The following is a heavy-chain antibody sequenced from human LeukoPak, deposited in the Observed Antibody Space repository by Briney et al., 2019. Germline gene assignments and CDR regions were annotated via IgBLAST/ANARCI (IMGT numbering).Heavy chain of an antibody. D-gene: IGHD3-10*01. Sequence: GGSLRLSCAASGFTFSSYWMHWVRQAPGKGLVWVSRINKDGIITSYADSVKGRFTISRDNAKNTLYLQMHSLRVEDTAVYYCARDSGPYGSGSYSSEYFQHWGQGTLVTVSS. CDR2: INKDGIIT. V-gene: IGHV3-74*01. J-gene: IGHJ1*01. CDR3: ARDSGPYGSGSYSSEYFQH. CDR1: GFTFSSYW.